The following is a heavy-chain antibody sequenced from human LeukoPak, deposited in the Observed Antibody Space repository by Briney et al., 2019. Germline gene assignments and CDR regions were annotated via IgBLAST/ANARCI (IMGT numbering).Heavy chain of an antibody. CDR3: ARHASWFDP. CDR1: GGSISSSSYY. J-gene: IGHJ5*02. Sequence: PSETLSLTCTVSGGSISSSSYYWGWLRQPPGKGLEWIGSIYYSGSTYYNPSVKSRVTISVDTSKNQFSLKLSSVTAADTAVYYCARHASWFDPWGQGTLVTVSS. V-gene: IGHV4-39*01. CDR2: IYYSGST.